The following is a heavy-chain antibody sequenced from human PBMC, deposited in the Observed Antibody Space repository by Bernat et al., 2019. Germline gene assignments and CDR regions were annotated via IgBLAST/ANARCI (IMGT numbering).Heavy chain of an antibody. Sequence: QVQLQQWGAGLLKPSETLSLTCAVYGGSFSGYYWSWIRQPPGKGLEWIGEINHSGSTNYNPSLKSRVTISVDTSKNQFCLKLSSVTAADTAVYYCARRRGAIFGVVTPSFDPWGQGTLVTVSS. V-gene: IGHV4-34*01. CDR2: INHSGST. CDR1: GGSFSGYY. D-gene: IGHD3-3*01. CDR3: ARRRGAIFGVVTPSFDP. J-gene: IGHJ5*02.